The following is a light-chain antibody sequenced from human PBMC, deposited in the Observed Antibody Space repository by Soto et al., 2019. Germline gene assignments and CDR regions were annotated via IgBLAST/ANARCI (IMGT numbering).Light chain of an antibody. J-gene: IGKJ1*01. CDR1: QSVSSSY. V-gene: IGKV3-20*01. Sequence: EIVLTQSPGTLSLSPGERATLSCRASQSVSSSYLAWYQQKPGQAPRLLIYGASIRATGIPDRFIGSGSGTDFTLTISRLEPEDFAVYYCQQFEGSPRTFGQGTRVEIK. CDR3: QQFEGSPRT. CDR2: GAS.